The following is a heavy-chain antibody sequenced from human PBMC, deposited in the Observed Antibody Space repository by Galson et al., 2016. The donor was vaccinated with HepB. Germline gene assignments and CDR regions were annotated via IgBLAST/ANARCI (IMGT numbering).Heavy chain of an antibody. CDR1: GFTFSSYW. CDR2: IKEDGSEE. CDR3: AKKWSYGDYSFFDY. V-gene: IGHV3-7*01. J-gene: IGHJ4*02. D-gene: IGHD4-17*01. Sequence: SLRLSCAASGFTFSSYWMSWVRQAPGKGLEWVANIKEDGSEEYYVDSVKGRFTNSRDNAKNSLYLQMNRLRAEDTAVYYCAKKWSYGDYSFFDYWGQGTLVTVSS.